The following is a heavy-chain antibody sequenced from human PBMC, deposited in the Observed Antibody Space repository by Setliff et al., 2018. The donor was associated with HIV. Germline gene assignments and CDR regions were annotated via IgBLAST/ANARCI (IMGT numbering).Heavy chain of an antibody. V-gene: IGHV3-30*01. CDR2: ISNDGGHK. CDR3: GKVGGDGRFFRYHMEV. Sequence: PGGSLRLSCRGSGFTFHYYAMHWIRQAPGRGLEWVAVISNDGGHKYYGDSTAGRFTVSRGKNTVYLLINRLTPEDTAIYFCGKVGGDGRFFRYHMEVWGKGTTVTVSS. J-gene: IGHJ6*03. D-gene: IGHD2-21*02. CDR1: GFTFHYYA.